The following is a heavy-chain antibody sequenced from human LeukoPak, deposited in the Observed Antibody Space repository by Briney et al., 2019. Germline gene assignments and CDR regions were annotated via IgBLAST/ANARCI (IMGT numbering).Heavy chain of an antibody. J-gene: IGHJ5*02. CDR2: FDPEDGET. V-gene: IGHV1-24*01. D-gene: IGHD3-10*01. Sequence: ASVKVSCRVSGYTLTELSMHWVRQAPGKGLEWMGGFDPEDGETIYAQKFQGRVTMTEDTSTDTAYMELSSLRSEDTAVYYCATTYYGSGSYPAFDPWGQGTLVTVSS. CDR3: ATTYYGSGSYPAFDP. CDR1: GYTLTELS.